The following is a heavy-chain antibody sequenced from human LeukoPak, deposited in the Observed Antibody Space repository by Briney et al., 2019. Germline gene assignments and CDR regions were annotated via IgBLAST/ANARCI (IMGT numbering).Heavy chain of an antibody. J-gene: IGHJ3*02. CDR3: ARDGVFFVCAFDI. CDR2: IYHSGST. CDR1: GYSISSGYY. V-gene: IGHV4-38-2*02. Sequence: PSETLSLTCTVSGYSISSGYYWGWIRQPPGKGLEWIGSIYHSGSTYYNPSLKSRVTISVDTSKNQFSLKLSSVTAADTAVYYCARDGVFFVCAFDIWGQGTMVTVSS. D-gene: IGHD2/OR15-2a*01.